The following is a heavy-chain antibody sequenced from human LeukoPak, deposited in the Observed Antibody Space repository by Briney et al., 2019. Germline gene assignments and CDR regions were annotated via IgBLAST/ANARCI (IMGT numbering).Heavy chain of an antibody. CDR1: GFNLRAYN. D-gene: IGHD1-20*01. CDR3: ARDDNWNDKPFDF. J-gene: IGHJ4*02. Sequence: GGSLRLSCAASGFNLRAYNMNWVRQAPGKGLEWVSSISTSSSYIYYADSVKGRFTISRDNAKNSLYLQMHSLRVEDTALYYCARDDNWNDKPFDFWGQGTLVTVSS. V-gene: IGHV3-21*01. CDR2: ISTSSSYI.